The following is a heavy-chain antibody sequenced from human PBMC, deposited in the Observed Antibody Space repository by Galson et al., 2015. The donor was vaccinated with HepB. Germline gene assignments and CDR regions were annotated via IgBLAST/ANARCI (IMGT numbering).Heavy chain of an antibody. CDR3: ARVSGYNYGYRGMFDY. V-gene: IGHV3-23*01. CDR1: GFPFSSYA. CDR2: ISGTDGTT. J-gene: IGHJ4*02. Sequence: SLRLSCAASGFPFSSYAMSWVRQAPGKGLEWVSVISGTDGTTYYADSAKGRFTISRDNSNNTLYLQMNSLRAEDTAVYYCARVSGYNYGYRGMFDYWGQGTLVTVSS. D-gene: IGHD5-18*01.